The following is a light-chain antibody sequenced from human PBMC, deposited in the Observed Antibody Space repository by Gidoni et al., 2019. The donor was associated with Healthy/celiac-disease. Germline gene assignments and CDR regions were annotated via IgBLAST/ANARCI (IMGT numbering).Light chain of an antibody. V-gene: IGKV1-8*01. Sequence: ANRMTTSPSSFSASTGDRVTITCRASQGISSYLAWYQQKPGKAPQLLIYAASTLQSGVPSRFSGSGSGTDFTLTISCLQSEAFATYSCQQYYSYPRTFGPGTKVDIK. CDR2: AAS. CDR1: QGISSY. J-gene: IGKJ3*01. CDR3: QQYYSYPRT.